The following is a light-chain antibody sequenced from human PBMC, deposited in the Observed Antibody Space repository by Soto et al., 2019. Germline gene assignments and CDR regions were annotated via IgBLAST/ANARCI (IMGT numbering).Light chain of an antibody. V-gene: IGLV4-69*01. Sequence: QSVLTQSPSASASLGASVKLTCTLSSGHSSYAIAWHQQQPEKGPRYLMKLHSDGSHSKGDGIPDRFSGSSSGAERYLTSSRLQAEDEAYYCCQTWGTGIQVFGGGTKLTVL. CDR2: LHSDGSH. J-gene: IGLJ2*01. CDR1: SGHSSYA. CDR3: QTWGTGIQV.